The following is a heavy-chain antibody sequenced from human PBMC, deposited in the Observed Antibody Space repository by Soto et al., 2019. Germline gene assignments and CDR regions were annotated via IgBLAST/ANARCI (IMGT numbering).Heavy chain of an antibody. CDR2: FDPEDGET. J-gene: IGHJ4*02. Sequence: ASVKVSCEVSGYTLNELSMHWVLQAPGKGLEWMGGFDPEDGETVYAQKFQGRVTMTEDTSTDTANMELSSLRSEDTAVYYCATGGPAGDFDYWGQGTLVTVSS. D-gene: IGHD3-10*01. CDR1: GYTLNELS. CDR3: ATGGPAGDFDY. V-gene: IGHV1-24*01.